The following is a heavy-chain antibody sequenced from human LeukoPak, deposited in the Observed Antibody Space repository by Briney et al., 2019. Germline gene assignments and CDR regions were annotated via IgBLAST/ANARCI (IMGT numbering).Heavy chain of an antibody. CDR1: GGSISSSNW. Sequence: SETLSLTCAVSGGSISSSNWWSWVRQPPGKGLEWIGEIYHSGSTNYNPSLKGRVTISVDKSKNQFSLKLSSVTAADTAVYYCARDNPAFYSDYWGQGTLVTVSS. CDR2: IYHSGST. V-gene: IGHV4-4*02. J-gene: IGHJ4*02. D-gene: IGHD6-25*01. CDR3: ARDNPAFYSDY.